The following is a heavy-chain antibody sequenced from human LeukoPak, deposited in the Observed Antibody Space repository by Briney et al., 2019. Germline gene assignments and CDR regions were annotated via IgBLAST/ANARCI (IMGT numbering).Heavy chain of an antibody. J-gene: IGHJ4*02. CDR3: ARKGGTFDS. CDR1: GGSINYYY. V-gene: IGHV4-59*08. Sequence: SETLPLTCTVSGGSINYYYWSWIRQPPGKGLEWIGYIYYSGTTNYNPSLKSRVTISVDTSKNEFSLNLSSVTAADTALYYCARKGGTFDSWGQGILVTVSS. CDR2: IYYSGTT. D-gene: IGHD2-15*01.